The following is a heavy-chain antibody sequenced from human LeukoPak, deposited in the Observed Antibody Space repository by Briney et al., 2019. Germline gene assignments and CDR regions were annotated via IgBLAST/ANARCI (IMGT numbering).Heavy chain of an antibody. V-gene: IGHV3-11*01. CDR2: ISSSGSTI. CDR1: GFTFSDYY. D-gene: IGHD2-21*01. J-gene: IGHJ3*02. CDR3: ARHHIGDYGIYGDDAFDI. Sequence: GGSLRLSCAASGFTFSDYYMSWIRQAPGKGREWVSYISSSGSTIYYADSVKGRFTISRDNAKNSLYLQMNSLRAEDTAVYYCARHHIGDYGIYGDDAFDIWGQGTMVTVSS.